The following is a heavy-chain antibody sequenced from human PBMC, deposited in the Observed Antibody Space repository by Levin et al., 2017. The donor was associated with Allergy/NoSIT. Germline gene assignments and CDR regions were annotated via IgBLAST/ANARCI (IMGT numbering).Heavy chain of an antibody. CDR3: ARHTSEKPEILWFGELWEYYFDY. D-gene: IGHD3-10*01. V-gene: IGHV4-39*01. Sequence: SETLSLTCTVSGGSISSSSYYWGWIRQPPGKGLEWIGSIYYSGSTYYNPSLKSRVTISVDTSKNQFSLKLSSVTAADTAVYYCARHTSEKPEILWFGELWEYYFDYWGQGTLVTVSS. J-gene: IGHJ4*02. CDR2: IYYSGST. CDR1: GGSISSSSYY.